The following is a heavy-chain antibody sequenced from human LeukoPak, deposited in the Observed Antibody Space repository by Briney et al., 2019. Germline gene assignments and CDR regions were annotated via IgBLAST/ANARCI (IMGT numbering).Heavy chain of an antibody. Sequence: GGSLRLSCAASGFTFSGYGMHWVRQAPGKGLQWFSYISSSSSTIYYADSVKGRFTISRDNAKNSLYLQMNSLRDEDTAVYYCAREYSSSSGRAFDIWAKGQWSPSLQ. CDR3: AREYSSSSGRAFDI. V-gene: IGHV3-48*02. J-gene: IGHJ3*02. CDR1: GFTFSGYG. CDR2: ISSSSSTI. D-gene: IGHD6-6*01.